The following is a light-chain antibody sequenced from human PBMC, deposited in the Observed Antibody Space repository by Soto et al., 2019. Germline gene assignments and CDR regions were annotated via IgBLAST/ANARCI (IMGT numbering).Light chain of an antibody. J-gene: IGKJ1*01. CDR2: AVS. Sequence: EIVMTQSPVTLSVSPGEGATLFCRASQSVRNNLAWYQQKPGLAPRLLIYAVSTRATGVPARFSGNGSETEFTLTISGLQSEDFALYYCQQYNKWPPWTFGQGTKVEIK. CDR3: QQYNKWPPWT. V-gene: IGKV3-15*01. CDR1: QSVRNN.